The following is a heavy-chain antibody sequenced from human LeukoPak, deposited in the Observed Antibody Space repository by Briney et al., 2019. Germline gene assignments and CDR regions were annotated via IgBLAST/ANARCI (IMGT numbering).Heavy chain of an antibody. D-gene: IGHD3-22*01. V-gene: IGHV4-31*03. J-gene: IGHJ4*02. CDR2: IYYSGST. Sequence: PSETLSLTCTVSGGSISSGGYYWSWIRQHPGKGLEWIGYIYYSGSTYYNPSLKSRVTIPVDTSKNQFSLKLSSVTAADTAVYYCARYAYYYDSSGYPRFDYWGQGTLVTVSS. CDR3: ARYAYYYDSSGYPRFDY. CDR1: GGSISSGGYY.